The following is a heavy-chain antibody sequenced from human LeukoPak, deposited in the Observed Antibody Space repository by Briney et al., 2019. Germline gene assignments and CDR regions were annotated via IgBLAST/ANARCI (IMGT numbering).Heavy chain of an antibody. J-gene: IGHJ3*02. D-gene: IGHD3-22*01. CDR2: IYYSGST. Sequence: PSQTLSLTCTVSGGSISSGDYYWSWIRQPPGKGLVWIGYIYYSGSTYYNPSLKSRVTISVDTSKNQFSLKLSSVTAADTAVYYCARDTGYYDSSGYVIPDAFDIWGQGTMVTVSS. CDR3: ARDTGYYDSSGYVIPDAFDI. V-gene: IGHV4-30-4*01. CDR1: GGSISSGDYY.